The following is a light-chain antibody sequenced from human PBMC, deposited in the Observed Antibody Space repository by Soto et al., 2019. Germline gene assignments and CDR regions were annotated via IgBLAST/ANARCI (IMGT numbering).Light chain of an antibody. CDR2: GAS. V-gene: IGKV3-20*01. Sequence: EIVLTQSPGTLSLSPGERATLSCRASQSVSNNYLAWYQQKPGQAPRLLIYGASSRATGIPDRFSGRGSGTDFTLTISTLEPEDFAMYYCQQYASFLTFGGGTKVEI. CDR3: QQYASFLT. CDR1: QSVSNNY. J-gene: IGKJ4*01.